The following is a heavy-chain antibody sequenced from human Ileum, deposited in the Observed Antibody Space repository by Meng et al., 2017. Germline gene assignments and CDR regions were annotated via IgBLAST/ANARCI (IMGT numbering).Heavy chain of an antibody. D-gene: IGHD6-19*01. Sequence: QIPLQQSGPGPVQATPTVTLTCVITGYGDSTNCGGWNWIRQSPSTGIEWLGSTCYSSNWFTYYAVSVKSRVTINPDTSTNQFSLQLNSVTPEDTAVYYCARRGSGWSLDYWGQGTLVTVSS. CDR1: GYGDSTNCGG. V-gene: IGHV6-1*02. J-gene: IGHJ4*02. CDR2: TCYSSNWFT. CDR3: ARRGSGWSLDY.